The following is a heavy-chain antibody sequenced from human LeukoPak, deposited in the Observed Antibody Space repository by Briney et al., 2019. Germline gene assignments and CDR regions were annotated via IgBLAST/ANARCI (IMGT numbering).Heavy chain of an antibody. Sequence: PGGSLRLSCAASGFTFSSYGMHWVRQAPGKGLEWVAFIRYDGSNKYYADSVKGRFTISRDNSKNTLYLQMNSLRAEDTAVYYCAKDTLLLWFGESYYFGYWGQGTLVTVSS. J-gene: IGHJ4*02. V-gene: IGHV3-30*02. CDR1: GFTFSSYG. CDR3: AKDTLLLWFGESYYFGY. CDR2: IRYDGSNK. D-gene: IGHD3-10*01.